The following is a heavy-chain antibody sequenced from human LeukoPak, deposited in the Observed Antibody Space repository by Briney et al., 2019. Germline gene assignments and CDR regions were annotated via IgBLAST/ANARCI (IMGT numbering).Heavy chain of an antibody. Sequence: SETLSLTCTVSGGSISSYYWSWIRQPPGKGLEWIGYIYYSGGTNYNPSLKSRVTISVDTSKNQFSLKLSSVTAADTAVYYCARLKKLFFDYWGRGTLVTVSS. CDR2: IYYSGGT. J-gene: IGHJ4*02. CDR3: ARLKKLFFDY. CDR1: GGSISSYY. V-gene: IGHV4-59*08.